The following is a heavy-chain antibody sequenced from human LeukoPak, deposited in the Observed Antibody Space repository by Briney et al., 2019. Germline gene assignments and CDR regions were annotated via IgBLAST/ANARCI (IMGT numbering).Heavy chain of an antibody. CDR3: VRARPYGSSGYGAFDI. Sequence: PGGSLRLSCEASGFTFSSYEMNWVRQAPGKGLEWVSYISSGSSTIHYADSVKGRFTISRDNAKNSLYLQMNSLRDEDTAVYYCVRARPYGSSGYGAFDIWGQGTMVTVSS. V-gene: IGHV3-48*02. CDR2: ISSGSSTI. J-gene: IGHJ3*02. D-gene: IGHD3-22*01. CDR1: GFTFSSYE.